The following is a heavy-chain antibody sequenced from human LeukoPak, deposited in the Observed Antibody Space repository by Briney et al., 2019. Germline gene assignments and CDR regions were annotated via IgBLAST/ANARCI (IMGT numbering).Heavy chain of an antibody. V-gene: IGHV3-7*01. J-gene: IGHJ3*02. CDR3: ARESIVVVPTTMDDASDI. D-gene: IGHD2-2*01. Sequence: PGGSLRLSCAASGFTFSHYYMSWVRQAPGKGLEWVANIKQDGSEQFYLDSVKGRFTISRDNAKNALYLQMHSLRVEDTAVYHCARESIVVVPTTMDDASDIWGQGTMVTVSS. CDR2: IKQDGSEQ. CDR1: GFTFSHYY.